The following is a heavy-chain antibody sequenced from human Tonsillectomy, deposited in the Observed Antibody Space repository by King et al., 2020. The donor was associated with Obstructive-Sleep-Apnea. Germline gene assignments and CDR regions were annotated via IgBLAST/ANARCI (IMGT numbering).Heavy chain of an antibody. CDR3: ARERAAGSTKGYYYGMDV. Sequence: VQLVESGGGVVQPGRSLRLSCAASGFTFSSYAMHWVRQAPGKGLEWVAVISYDGSNKYYADSVKGRFTISRDNSKNTLYLQMNSLRAEDTAVYYCARERAAGSTKGYYYGMDVWGQGTTVTVSS. CDR1: GFTFSSYA. J-gene: IGHJ6*02. D-gene: IGHD6-13*01. V-gene: IGHV3-30*04. CDR2: ISYDGSNK.